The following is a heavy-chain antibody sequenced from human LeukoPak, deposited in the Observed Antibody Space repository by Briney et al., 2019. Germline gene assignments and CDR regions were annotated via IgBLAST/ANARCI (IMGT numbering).Heavy chain of an antibody. CDR3: ARKKISATENWFDP. J-gene: IGHJ5*02. Sequence: SVKVSCKASGYTFTSYGISWVRQAPGQGLEWMGGIIPIFGTANYGQKFQGRVTITADESTSTAYMELSSLRSEDTAVYYCARKKISATENWFDPWGQGTLVTVSS. D-gene: IGHD1-1*01. CDR1: GYTFTSYG. V-gene: IGHV1-69*13. CDR2: IIPIFGTA.